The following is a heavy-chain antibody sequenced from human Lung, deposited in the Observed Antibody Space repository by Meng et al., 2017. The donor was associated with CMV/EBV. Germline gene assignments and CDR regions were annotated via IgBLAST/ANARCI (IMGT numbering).Heavy chain of an antibody. CDR3: ARAIVVIPAGLDY. V-gene: IGHV3-30*04. D-gene: IGHD2-2*01. Sequence: GESLKISCAASGFTFSYYAMHWVREAPGKGLDWVTVISYDGSNKYYADSVKGRFTISRDNSKNTLYLQMNSLRAEDTAVYCSARAIVVIPAGLDYWGQGTXVTVAS. CDR2: ISYDGSNK. CDR1: GFTFSYYA. J-gene: IGHJ4*02.